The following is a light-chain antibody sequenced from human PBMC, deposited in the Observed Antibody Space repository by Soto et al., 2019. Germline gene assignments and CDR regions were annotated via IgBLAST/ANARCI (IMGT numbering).Light chain of an antibody. CDR2: AAS. Sequence: DIQMTQSPSSLSASVVDRVTITCRASQSISSYLNWYQQKPGKAPKLLIYAASSLQSVVPSRFSGSGSGTDFTLTISSQQPEDFATYYCQQSYSTRWTFGQGTKVEIK. CDR1: QSISSY. J-gene: IGKJ1*01. CDR3: QQSYSTRWT. V-gene: IGKV1-39*01.